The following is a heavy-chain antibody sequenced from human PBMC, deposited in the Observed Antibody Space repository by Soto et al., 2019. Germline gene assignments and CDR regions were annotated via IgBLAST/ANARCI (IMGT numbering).Heavy chain of an antibody. Sequence: GGAMGPSCAAPGFPFCHYSLGWGPQAPGEGLEWVSAISGSGGSTYYADSVKGRFTISRDNSKNTLYLQMNSLRAEDTAVYYCAKRGVDGTTGLGAFDIWGQGTMVTVSS. CDR3: AKRGVDGTTGLGAFDI. D-gene: IGHD3-10*01. J-gene: IGHJ3*02. V-gene: IGHV3-23*01. CDR1: GFPFCHYS. CDR2: ISGSGGST.